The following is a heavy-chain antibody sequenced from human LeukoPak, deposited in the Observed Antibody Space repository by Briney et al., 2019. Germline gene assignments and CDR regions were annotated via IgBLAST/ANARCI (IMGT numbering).Heavy chain of an antibody. J-gene: IGHJ4*02. CDR2: IWNDGSKT. Sequence: GGSLRLSCAASGFTFSNYGIHWVRQAPGKGLEWVAVIWNDGSKTNYVDSAKGRFTISGDNSKNTLYLQLNSPGAEDTAVYYCARETGLRTFDNWGQGTLVTVSS. V-gene: IGHV3-33*01. D-gene: IGHD4-17*01. CDR3: ARETGLRTFDN. CDR1: GFTFSNYG.